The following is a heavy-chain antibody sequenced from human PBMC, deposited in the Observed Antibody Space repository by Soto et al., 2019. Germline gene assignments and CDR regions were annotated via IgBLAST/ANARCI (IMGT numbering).Heavy chain of an antibody. Sequence: QVQLVESGGGLVKPGGSLRLSCAASGFTFSDYYMSWIRQAPGKGLEWVSYIGSSSSYTNYADSVKGRFTISRDSAKNSLYLQMTSLRAEDTAVYYCARDADILPGSDAFDIWGQATMVTVSS. V-gene: IGHV3-11*05. J-gene: IGHJ3*02. D-gene: IGHD3-9*01. CDR2: IGSSSSYT. CDR1: GFTFSDYY. CDR3: ARDADILPGSDAFDI.